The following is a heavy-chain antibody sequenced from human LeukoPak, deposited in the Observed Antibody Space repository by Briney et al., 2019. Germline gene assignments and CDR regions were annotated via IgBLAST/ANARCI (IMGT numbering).Heavy chain of an antibody. CDR1: GFTFTSEA. Sequence: GGSLRLSCVASGFTFTSEAMNWVRQAPGKGLEWVSSTVSRGTTQYADSVKGRFTVSRDTSKNTLYLQMNSLRADDTAVYYCAKCSTSAYTTGWCNWIDPWGQGTLVTVSS. CDR3: AKCSTSAYTTGWCNWIDP. V-gene: IGHV3-23*01. CDR2: TVSRGTT. D-gene: IGHD6-19*01. J-gene: IGHJ5*02.